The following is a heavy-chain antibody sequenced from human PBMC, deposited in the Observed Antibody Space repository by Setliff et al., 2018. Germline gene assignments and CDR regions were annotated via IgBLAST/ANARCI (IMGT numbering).Heavy chain of an antibody. J-gene: IGHJ3*02. V-gene: IGHV5-51*01. Sequence: GASLKISCKASEYSFTTYWIGWVRQIPGKGLEWMGLIYPGDSDTRYSPSFQGQVTISADKSINTSCLQWSSLKASDTAMYYCARQAIFGSDAFDIWGQGTMVTVS. CDR3: ARQAIFGSDAFDI. CDR1: EYSFTTYW. D-gene: IGHD3-3*01. CDR2: IYPGDSDT.